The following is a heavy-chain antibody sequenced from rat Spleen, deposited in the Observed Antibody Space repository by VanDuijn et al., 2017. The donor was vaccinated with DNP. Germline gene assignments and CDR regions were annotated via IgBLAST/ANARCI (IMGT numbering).Heavy chain of an antibody. CDR1: GFTFSDYN. CDR2: ISTGGGNT. CDR3: ARSGGSFDY. D-gene: IGHD1-1*01. V-gene: IGHV5S13*01. J-gene: IGHJ2*01. Sequence: EVQLVESGGGLVQPGRSLKLSCTGSGFTFSDYNMVWVRQALTKGMEWVASISTGGGNTYYRDSGKGRFTITRDNAKNTQYLQMESLRSEDTATYVCARSGGSFDYWGQGVMVTVSS.